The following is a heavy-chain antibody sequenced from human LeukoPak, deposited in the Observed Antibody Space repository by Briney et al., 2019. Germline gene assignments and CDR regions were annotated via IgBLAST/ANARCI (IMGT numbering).Heavy chain of an antibody. CDR1: GYTFTSYG. J-gene: IGHJ4*02. CDR2: ISAYNGNT. V-gene: IGHV1-18*01. Sequence: ASVKVSCKASGYTFTSYGISWVRQAPGQGLEWMGWISAYNGNTNYAQKLQGRVTMTTDTSTSTVYMELRSLRSDDTAVYYCARVPVEMATILVGYVDYWGQGTLVTVSS. D-gene: IGHD5-24*01. CDR3: ARVPVEMATILVGYVDY.